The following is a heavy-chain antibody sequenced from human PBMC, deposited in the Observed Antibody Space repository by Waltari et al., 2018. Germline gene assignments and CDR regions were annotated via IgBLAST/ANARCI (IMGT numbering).Heavy chain of an antibody. V-gene: IGHV3-9*03. CDR2: IGWDSSSV. CDR1: GFTFDDYA. CDR3: AKDKFGNIVASYFDY. Sequence: EVQLVESGGGLVQPGRSLRLSCAASGFTFDDYAMHWVRQTPGKGLEWVSTIGWDSSSVGYADSVKGRITISRDNAKNSLYLQMNSLRAEDMALYYCAKDKFGNIVASYFDYWGQGTLVTVAS. D-gene: IGHD2-15*01. J-gene: IGHJ4*02.